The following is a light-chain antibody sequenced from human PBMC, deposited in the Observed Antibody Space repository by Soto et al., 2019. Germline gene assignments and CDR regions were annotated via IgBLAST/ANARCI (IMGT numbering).Light chain of an antibody. CDR3: QQYNKWPPLT. CDR2: AAS. Sequence: EIVMTQSPATLSASPGERATLSCRASQYISNDLAWYQQKPGQAPRPLIYAASTRATGIPARFSGSGSGTEFTLTISNLQSEDFAVNYCQQYNKWPPLTFGGGTKVEI. V-gene: IGKV3-15*01. J-gene: IGKJ4*01. CDR1: QYISND.